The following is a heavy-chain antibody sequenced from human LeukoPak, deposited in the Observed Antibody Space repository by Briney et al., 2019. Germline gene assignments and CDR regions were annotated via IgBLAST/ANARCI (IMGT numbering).Heavy chain of an antibody. J-gene: IGHJ4*02. Sequence: TSETLSLTCTVSGYSISSGYYWGWIRQPPGKGLEWIGSIYHSGSTYYNPSLKSRVTISVDTSKNQFSLKLTSVTAADTAVYYCATSITVTTDYWGQGTLVTVSS. D-gene: IGHD4-17*01. V-gene: IGHV4-38-2*02. CDR2: IYHSGST. CDR3: ATSITVTTDY. CDR1: GYSISSGYY.